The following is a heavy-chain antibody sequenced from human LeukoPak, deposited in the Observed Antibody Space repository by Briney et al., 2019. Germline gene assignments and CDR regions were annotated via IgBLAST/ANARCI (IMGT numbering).Heavy chain of an antibody. J-gene: IGHJ6*04. CDR3: AREGRVGAIRMDV. D-gene: IGHD1-26*01. CDR2: IHHSANT. V-gene: IGHV4-38-2*02. CDR1: GYPISTGYY. Sequence: SETLSLTCTVSGYPISTGYYWGWIRQPPGKGLEWIATIHHSANTDYGPSLKSRVTISMDTSKNQFSLKLSSMTAADTAVYYCAREGRVGAIRMDVWGKGTTVTVSS.